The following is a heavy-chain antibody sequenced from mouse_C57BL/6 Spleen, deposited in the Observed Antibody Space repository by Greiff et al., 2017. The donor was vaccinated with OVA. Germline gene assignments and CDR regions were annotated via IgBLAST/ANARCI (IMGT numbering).Heavy chain of an antibody. CDR3: ARAYYGNYEGAMDY. CDR1: GFTFSSYA. J-gene: IGHJ4*01. CDR2: ISDGGSYT. V-gene: IGHV5-4*03. D-gene: IGHD2-10*01. Sequence: EVNVVESGGGLVKPGGSLQLSCAASGFTFSSYAMSWVRQTPEKRLEWVATISDGGSYTYYPDNVKGRFTISRDNAKNNLYLQMSHLKSEDTAMYYCARAYYGNYEGAMDYWGQGTSVTVSS.